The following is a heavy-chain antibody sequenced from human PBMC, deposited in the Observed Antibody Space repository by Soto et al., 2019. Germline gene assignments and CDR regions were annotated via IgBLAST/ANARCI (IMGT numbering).Heavy chain of an antibody. J-gene: IGHJ5*02. D-gene: IGHD6-6*01. CDR3: ARKSSSSSWFHP. CDR1: GYTFNTYG. Sequence: ASVKVSCTASGYTFNTYGITWVRQAPGQGLEWMGWISTYDGSTYYEERLQGRVTLTTDPSTTTAYMELRSLRSDDTAVYYCARKSSSSSWFHPWGQGTLVTVSS. CDR2: ISTYDGST. V-gene: IGHV1-18*01.